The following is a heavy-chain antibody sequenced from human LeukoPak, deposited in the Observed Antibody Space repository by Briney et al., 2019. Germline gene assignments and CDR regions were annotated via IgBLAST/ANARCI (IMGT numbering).Heavy chain of an antibody. J-gene: IGHJ4*02. Sequence: PSETLSLTCSVSGASLSSYTYYWAWIRQPPGKGLEWIANMYNSGTTYYNPSLKSRVTISVDTSKNQFSLKLSSVTAADTAVYYCARARLGYCSSTSCYRSLNEDYFDYWGQGTLVTVSS. D-gene: IGHD2-2*01. CDR2: MYNSGTT. CDR3: ARARLGYCSSTSCYRSLNEDYFDY. V-gene: IGHV4-39*07. CDR1: GASLSSYTYY.